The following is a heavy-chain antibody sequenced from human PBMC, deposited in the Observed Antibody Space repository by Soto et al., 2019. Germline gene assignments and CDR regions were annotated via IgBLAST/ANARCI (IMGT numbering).Heavy chain of an antibody. V-gene: IGHV3-21*06. D-gene: IGHD3-22*01. J-gene: IGHJ4*02. Sequence: PGGSLRLSCAASGFPFSSCSMNWVRQAPGKGLEWVSSISSTGNYIYYADSVKGRFSISRDNAKSSLYLQMNSLRAEDTAVYYCARDPDYYDSSGYYSIDYWGQGTLVTVSS. CDR2: ISSTGNYI. CDR1: GFPFSSCS. CDR3: ARDPDYYDSSGYYSIDY.